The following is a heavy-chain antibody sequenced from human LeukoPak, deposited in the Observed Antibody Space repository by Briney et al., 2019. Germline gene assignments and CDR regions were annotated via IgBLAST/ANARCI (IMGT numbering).Heavy chain of an antibody. CDR1: GGSISSYF. D-gene: IGHD1-1*01. CDR2: IYSSGLT. J-gene: IGHJ4*02. CDR3: ARETGDLGRSLDY. V-gene: IGHV4-4*07. Sequence: PSETLSLTCTVSGGSISSYFWSWIRQPAGKGLEWIGRIYSSGLTNCNPSLKSRVTMSVDTSKNLFSLNLTSVTAADTAVYYCARETGDLGRSLDYWGQGTLVTVSS.